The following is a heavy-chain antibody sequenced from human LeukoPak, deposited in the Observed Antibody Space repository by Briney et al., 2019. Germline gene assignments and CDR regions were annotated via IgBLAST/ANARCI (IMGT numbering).Heavy chain of an antibody. CDR2: VKQDGSEK. D-gene: IGHD5-18*01. V-gene: IGHV3-7*01. CDR3: ARLGGQLWFPYYYYYMDV. J-gene: IGHJ6*03. CDR1: GFTFSSYW. Sequence: GGSLRLSCAASGFTFSSYWMSLVRQAPGKGLEWVANVKQDGSEKYYVDSVKGRFTISRDNAKNSLYLQMNSLRAEDTAVYYSARLGGQLWFPYYYYYMDVWGKGTTVTVSS.